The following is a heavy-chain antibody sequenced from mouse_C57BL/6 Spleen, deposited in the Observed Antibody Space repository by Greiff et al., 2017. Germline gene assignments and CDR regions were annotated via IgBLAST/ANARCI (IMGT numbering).Heavy chain of an antibody. J-gene: IGHJ2*01. CDR3: TRGITTVVATSNY. D-gene: IGHD1-1*01. CDR1: GFTFSDAW. Sequence: DVQLQESGGGLVQPGGSMKLSCAASGFTFSDAWMDWVRQSPEKGLEWVAEIRNKANNHATYYAESVKGRFTISRDDSKSSVYLQMNSLRAEDTGIYYCTRGITTVVATSNYWGQGTTLTVAS. V-gene: IGHV6-6*01. CDR2: IRNKANNHAT.